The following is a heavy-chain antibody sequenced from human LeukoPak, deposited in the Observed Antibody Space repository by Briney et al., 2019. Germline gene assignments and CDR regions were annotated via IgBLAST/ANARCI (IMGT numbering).Heavy chain of an antibody. CDR1: GFTFSDYY. CDR2: ISSSGRTI. D-gene: IGHD3/OR15-3a*01. V-gene: IGHV3-11*04. CDR3: ARVADFPAVWYFDL. Sequence: GGSLRLSCAASGFTFSDYYMSWIRQAPGKGPEWVSCISSSGRTIYYADSVKGRFTISRDNAKNSLYLQMNSLRAEDTAVYYCARVADFPAVWYFDLWGRGTLVTVSS. J-gene: IGHJ2*01.